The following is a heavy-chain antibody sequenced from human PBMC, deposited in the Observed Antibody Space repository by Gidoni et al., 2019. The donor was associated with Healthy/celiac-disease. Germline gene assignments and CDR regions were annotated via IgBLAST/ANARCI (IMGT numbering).Heavy chain of an antibody. J-gene: IGHJ4*02. V-gene: IGHV4-59*01. Sequence: QVQLQESGPGLVKPSETLSLTCTVSGGSISRYYWSWIRQPPGKGLEWIGYIYYSGSTNYNPSLKSRVTISVDTSKNQFSLKLSSVTAADTAVYYCARERAGNYFDYWGQGTLVTVSS. CDR3: ARERAGNYFDY. CDR1: GGSISRYY. D-gene: IGHD6-13*01. CDR2: IYYSGST.